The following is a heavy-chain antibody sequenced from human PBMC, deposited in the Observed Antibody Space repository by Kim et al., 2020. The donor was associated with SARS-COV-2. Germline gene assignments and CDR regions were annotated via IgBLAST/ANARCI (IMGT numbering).Heavy chain of an antibody. CDR2: VTSDGRDR. CDR3: VAVNWGSPTY. D-gene: IGHD3-16*01. Sequence: GGSLRLSCAASGFSFNKFWMHWVRQGPGKGLVSISHVTSDGRDRRYADSMKGRFTVSRDNTRDTVYLEMNNLSVDDTAVYYCVAVNWGSPTYWGQGTLVTVSS. CDR1: GFSFNKFW. V-gene: IGHV3-74*01. J-gene: IGHJ4*02.